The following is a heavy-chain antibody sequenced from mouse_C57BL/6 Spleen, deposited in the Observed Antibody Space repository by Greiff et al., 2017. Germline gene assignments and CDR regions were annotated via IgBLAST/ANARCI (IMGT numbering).Heavy chain of an antibody. CDR2: IYPGSGNT. V-gene: IGHV1-66*01. D-gene: IGHD1-1*01. Sequence: QVQLQQSGPELVKPGASVKISCKASGYSFTSYYIHWVKPRPGQGLEWIGWIYPGSGNTKYNEKFKGKATLTADTSSSTAYMQLSSLTSEDSAVYYCASLTTVVATDYWGQGTTLTVSS. J-gene: IGHJ2*01. CDR3: ASLTTVVATDY. CDR1: GYSFTSYY.